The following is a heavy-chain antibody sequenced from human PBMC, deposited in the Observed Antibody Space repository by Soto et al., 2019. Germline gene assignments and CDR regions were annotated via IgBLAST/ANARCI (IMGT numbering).Heavy chain of an antibody. CDR3: ARKPETGTTVPFDY. CDR1: GFTFSSYG. Sequence: GGSLRLSCAASGFTFSSYGMHWVRQAPGKGLEWVAVIWYDGSNKYYADSVKGRFTISRDNSKNTLYLQVNSLRAEDTAVYYCARKPETGTTVPFDYWGQGTLVTVSS. CDR2: IWYDGSNK. D-gene: IGHD1-1*01. J-gene: IGHJ4*02. V-gene: IGHV3-30*02.